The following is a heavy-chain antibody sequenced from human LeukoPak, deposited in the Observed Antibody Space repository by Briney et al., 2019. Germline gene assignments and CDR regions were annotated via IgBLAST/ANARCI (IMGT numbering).Heavy chain of an antibody. CDR2: INPNSGGT. CDR3: ARGRNFHDYGDYYYMDV. Sequence: ASVKVSCKASGYTFTSYDINWVRQATGQGLEWMGWINPNSGGTNYAQKFQGRVTMTRDTSISTAYMELSRLRSDDTAVYYCARGRNFHDYGDYYYMDVWGKGTTVTISS. D-gene: IGHD4-17*01. CDR1: GYTFTSYD. J-gene: IGHJ6*03. V-gene: IGHV1-2*02.